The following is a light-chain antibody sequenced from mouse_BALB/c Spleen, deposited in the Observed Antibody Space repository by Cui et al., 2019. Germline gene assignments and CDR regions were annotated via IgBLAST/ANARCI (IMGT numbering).Light chain of an antibody. Sequence: DIQMTQTTSSLSASLGDRATISCSASQGISNYLNWYQQKPDGTVKLLIDYTSSLHSGVPSRFSGSGSGTDYSLTISNLEPEDIATYYCQQYSKLPFTFGSGTKLEIK. CDR3: QQYSKLPFT. J-gene: IGKJ4*01. V-gene: IGKV10-94*01. CDR1: QGISNY. CDR2: YTS.